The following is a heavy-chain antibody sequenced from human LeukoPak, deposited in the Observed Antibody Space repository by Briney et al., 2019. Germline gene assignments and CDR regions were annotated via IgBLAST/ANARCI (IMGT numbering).Heavy chain of an antibody. CDR2: IYYSGST. CDR3: ARSVAGTSPFDY. CDR1: GGSISSSSYY. Sequence: KPSETLSLTCTVSGGSISSSSYYWGWIRQPPGKGLEWIGSIYYSGSTYYNPSLKSRVTISVDTSKNQFSLKLSSETAADTAVYYCARSVAGTSPFDYWGQGTLVTVSS. J-gene: IGHJ4*02. V-gene: IGHV4-39*01. D-gene: IGHD6-19*01.